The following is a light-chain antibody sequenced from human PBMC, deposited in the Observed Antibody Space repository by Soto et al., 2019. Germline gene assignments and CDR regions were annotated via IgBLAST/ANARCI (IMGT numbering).Light chain of an antibody. CDR1: QSVSSY. J-gene: IGKJ4*01. CDR2: DAS. V-gene: IGKV3-11*01. CDR3: QQRSNWPPLT. Sequence: EIVLTQSPATLSLSPGERATLSCRASQSVSSYLAWYQQKPGQAPRLLIYDASNRATGIPARFSGSGSGTDFTLTITSLEPEAFAVYYSQQRSNWPPLTFGGGTKVEIK.